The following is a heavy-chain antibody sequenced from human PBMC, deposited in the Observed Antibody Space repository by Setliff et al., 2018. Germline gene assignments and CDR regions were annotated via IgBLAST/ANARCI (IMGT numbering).Heavy chain of an antibody. CDR3: TRSRGPRVVLAADFDF. J-gene: IGHJ4*02. Sequence: ASVKVSCKASGYTFTTYAMSWVRQAPGQGLEWMGWISPYSGESNYAQKFQDRLTVTADTSTKTIYMELRSLTSDDTAVYFCTRSRGPRVVLAADFDFWGQGTLVTVSS. CDR2: ISPYSGES. V-gene: IGHV1-18*01. D-gene: IGHD3-16*01. CDR1: GYTFTTYA.